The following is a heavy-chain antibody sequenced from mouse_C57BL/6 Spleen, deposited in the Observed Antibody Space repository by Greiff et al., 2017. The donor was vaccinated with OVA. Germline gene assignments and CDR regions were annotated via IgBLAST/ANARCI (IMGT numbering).Heavy chain of an antibody. CDR2: INHDGSST. V-gene: IGHV5-16*01. Sequence: VQLKQSEGGLVQPGSSMKLSCTASGFTFSDYYMAWVRQVPEQGLEWVANINHDGSSTYYLDSLKSRFIISRDNAKNILYLQMSSLKSEDTATYYCARQLSYYDAMDYWGQGTSVTVSS. J-gene: IGHJ4*01. CDR3: ARQLSYYDAMDY. D-gene: IGHD4-1*02. CDR1: GFTFSDYY.